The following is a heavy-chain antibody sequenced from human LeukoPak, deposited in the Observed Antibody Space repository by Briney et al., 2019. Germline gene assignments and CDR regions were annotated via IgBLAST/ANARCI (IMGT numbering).Heavy chain of an antibody. V-gene: IGHV4-38-2*02. D-gene: IGHD6-13*01. CDR3: ARAYTGFESSSWLGY. J-gene: IGHJ4*02. CDR1: GYSISTGYY. Sequence: SETLSLTCTVSGYSISTGYYWDWIRQPPGKGLEWIGTFYHGGSTYYNPSLKSRVTISVYTSKNQFPLKLSSVTAADTAVYYCARAYTGFESSSWLGYWGQGTLVTVSS. CDR2: FYHGGST.